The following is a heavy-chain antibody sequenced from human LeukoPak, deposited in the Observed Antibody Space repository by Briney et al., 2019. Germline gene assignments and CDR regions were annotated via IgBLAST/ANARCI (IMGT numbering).Heavy chain of an antibody. CDR1: GFTFSSYG. CDR2: IRYDGSNK. V-gene: IGHV3-30*02. CDR3: AKGNTTSVTYYYYGMDV. D-gene: IGHD2/OR15-2a*01. Sequence: GGSLRLSCAASGFTFSSYGMHWVRQAPGKGLEWVAFIRYDGSNKYYADSVKGRFTISRDNSKNTLYLQMNSLRAEDTAVYYCAKGNTTSVTYYYYGMDVWGQGTTVTVSS. J-gene: IGHJ6*02.